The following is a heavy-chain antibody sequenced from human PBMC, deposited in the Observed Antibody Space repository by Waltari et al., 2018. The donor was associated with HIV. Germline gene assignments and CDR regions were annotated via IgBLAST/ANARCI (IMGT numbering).Heavy chain of an antibody. CDR1: GYTFPVYY. Sequence: QVQLVQSGAEVKEPGASAKVSCKAPGYTFPVYYIHWVRQAPGQGLDWMGWINPNSGGSNYAQKFQGRVTMTRDTSINTVYLELSRLRSDDAAVYYCADCNGGNCYPEHWGQGTLVTVSS. D-gene: IGHD2-15*01. V-gene: IGHV1-2*02. CDR2: INPNSGGS. J-gene: IGHJ1*01. CDR3: ADCNGGNCYPEH.